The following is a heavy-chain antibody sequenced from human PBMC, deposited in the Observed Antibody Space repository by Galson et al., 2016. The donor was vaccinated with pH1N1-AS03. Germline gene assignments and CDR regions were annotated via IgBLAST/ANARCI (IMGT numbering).Heavy chain of an antibody. CDR1: GFTLNNPW. J-gene: IGHJ4*01. CDR3: VTGGKNFGHEY. Sequence: SPRLPCSGPGFTLNNPWLSWVRPGPGEGLEWVGRIKSKTDGGTTEYAAPVTGVFTISRDESRDTLPLQMNSLTIEDSALYYCVTGGKNFGHEYWGQGTLVTVSS. CDR2: IKSKTDGGTT. V-gene: IGHV3-15*01. D-gene: IGHD1-1*01.